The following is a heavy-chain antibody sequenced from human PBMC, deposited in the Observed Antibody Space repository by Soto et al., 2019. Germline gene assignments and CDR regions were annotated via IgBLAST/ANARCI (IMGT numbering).Heavy chain of an antibody. CDR1: GGTFRSYA. J-gene: IGHJ1*01. D-gene: IGHD4-17*01. Sequence: QVQLVQSGAEVTKPGSSVKVSCKASGGTFRSYAISWVRQAPGPGLEWMGGIIPIFGTANYAQKYQGRVTNTADESTSTAYMELSRLRSEDTAVYYCARHSTLTTEGYFQHWGQGTLVTVSS. CDR3: ARHSTLTTEGYFQH. CDR2: IIPIFGTA. V-gene: IGHV1-69*12.